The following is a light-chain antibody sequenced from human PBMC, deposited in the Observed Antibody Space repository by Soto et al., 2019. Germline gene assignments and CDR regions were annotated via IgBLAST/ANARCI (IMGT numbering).Light chain of an antibody. CDR2: AAS. Sequence: DIQMTQSPSSVSASVGDRVTITCRASQGISSWLAWYQQKPGKAPKLLIYAASKLESGVPSRFGGSGSGTDFTLTISSLQPEDFATYYCQQSYRNPRTFGLGTRVEIK. J-gene: IGKJ1*01. CDR3: QQSYRNPRT. CDR1: QGISSW. V-gene: IGKV1-12*01.